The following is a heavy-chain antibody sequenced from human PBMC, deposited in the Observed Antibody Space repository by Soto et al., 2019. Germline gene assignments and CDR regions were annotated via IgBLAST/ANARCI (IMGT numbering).Heavy chain of an antibody. Sequence: PSETLSLTCAVSGGCISSSNWWSWVRQPPGKGLEWIGEIYHSGSTNYNPSLKSRVTISVDKSKNQFSLKLSSVTAADTAVYYCASVRGGYYYAMNVWGQGTTVT. J-gene: IGHJ6*02. CDR2: IYHSGST. V-gene: IGHV4-4*02. D-gene: IGHD3-10*02. CDR1: GGCISSSNW. CDR3: ASVRGGYYYAMNV.